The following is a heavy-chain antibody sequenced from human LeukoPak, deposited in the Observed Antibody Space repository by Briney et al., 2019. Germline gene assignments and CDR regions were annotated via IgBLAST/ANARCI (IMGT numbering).Heavy chain of an antibody. CDR2: ISGSGGST. Sequence: GGSLRLSCAASGFTFSSYAMSWVRQAPGKGLEWVSAISGSGGSTYYAGSVKGRFTISRDNSKNTLYLQMNSLRAEDTAVYYCAKVPYSSSWREFDYWGQGTLVTVSS. D-gene: IGHD6-13*01. CDR3: AKVPYSSSWREFDY. V-gene: IGHV3-23*01. CDR1: GFTFSSYA. J-gene: IGHJ4*02.